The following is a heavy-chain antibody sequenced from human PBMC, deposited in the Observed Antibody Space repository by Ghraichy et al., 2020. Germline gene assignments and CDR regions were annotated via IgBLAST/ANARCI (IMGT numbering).Heavy chain of an antibody. Sequence: GGSLRLSCAASGFTFSRYWMSWVRQAPGKGLEWVANIKQDGSEEYYVDSVKGRFTISRDNAKNSLYLQMNSLRAEDTAVYYCAREAGGCSNGVCSPVWGQGTQVTVSS. D-gene: IGHD2-8*01. J-gene: IGHJ4*02. CDR1: GFTFSRYW. CDR2: IKQDGSEE. CDR3: AREAGGCSNGVCSPV. V-gene: IGHV3-7*03.